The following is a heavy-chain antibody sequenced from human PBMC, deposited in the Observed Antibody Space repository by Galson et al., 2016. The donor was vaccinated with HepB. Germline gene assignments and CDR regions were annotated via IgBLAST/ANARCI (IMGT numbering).Heavy chain of an antibody. D-gene: IGHD3-3*01. J-gene: IGHJ5*01. CDR3: AKASLFGVVIHGNWFDS. V-gene: IGHV3-23*01. CDR1: GFTFSNYA. CDR2: ISASGGGT. Sequence: SLRLSCAASGFTFSNYAMTWVRQGPGKGLEWVSTISASGGGTHFADSVKGRFTISRDNFKNTVYLQMNSLRAQDTAVYYCAKASLFGVVIHGNWFDSWGQGVLVTVSS.